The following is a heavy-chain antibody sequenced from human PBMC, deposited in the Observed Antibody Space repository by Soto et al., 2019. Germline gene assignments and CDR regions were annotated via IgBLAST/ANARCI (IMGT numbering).Heavy chain of an antibody. CDR2: ITNNGGST. CDR3: VKDHAPDHLNFEL. J-gene: IGHJ4*02. Sequence: GGSLRLSCSASGFTFSNYAIHWVRQAPGKGLEYVAAITNNGGSTYYADSMKGRFTISRDNSKSTVFFQMSSLRPEDTAIYCFVKDHAPDHLNFELWGRGTLVTVSS. V-gene: IGHV3-64D*06. CDR1: GFTFSNYA.